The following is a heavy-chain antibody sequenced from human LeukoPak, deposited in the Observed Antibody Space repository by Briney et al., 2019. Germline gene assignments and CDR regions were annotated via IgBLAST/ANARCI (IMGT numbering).Heavy chain of an antibody. CDR1: GYTFTSYG. D-gene: IGHD3-22*01. CDR2: IIAYNGNT. CDR3: ARLGWHYYDSSGYYYDNWFDP. J-gene: IGHJ5*02. Sequence: ASVKVSCKASGYTFTSYGISWVRQAPGQGLEWMGWIIAYNGNTNYAQKLQGRVTMTTDTSTSTAYMELRSLRSDDTAVYYCARLGWHYYDSSGYYYDNWFDPWGQGTLVTVSS. V-gene: IGHV1-18*01.